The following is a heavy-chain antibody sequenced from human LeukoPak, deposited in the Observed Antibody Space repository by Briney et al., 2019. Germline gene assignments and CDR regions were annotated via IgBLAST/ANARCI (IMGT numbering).Heavy chain of an antibody. D-gene: IGHD1-14*01. J-gene: IGHJ4*02. Sequence: GGSLRLSCAASGFTFSSYTMSWVRQAPGKGLEWVSYISSSSTIYYADSVKGRFTISRDNAKNSLYLQMNSLRDEDTAVYYCARETPEYDWGQGTLVTVSS. CDR2: ISSSSTI. CDR3: ARETPEYD. CDR1: GFTFSSYT. V-gene: IGHV3-48*02.